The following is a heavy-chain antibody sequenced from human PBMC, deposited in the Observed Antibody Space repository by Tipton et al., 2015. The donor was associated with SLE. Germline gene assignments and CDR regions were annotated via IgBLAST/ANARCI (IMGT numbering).Heavy chain of an antibody. CDR2: IYYSRSS. J-gene: IGHJ5*02. V-gene: IGHV4-39*07. Sequence: TLSLTCTVSGGSFSSSSYYWGWNRHPPGKGREWSGRIYYSRSSYYNPSLKIRVTISVDTSKNQFSLKLSSVTAADTAVYCCARAGGGDSNWFDPWAKGPLVTASS. CDR3: ARAGGGDSNWFDP. CDR1: GGSFSSSSYY. D-gene: IGHD2-21*01.